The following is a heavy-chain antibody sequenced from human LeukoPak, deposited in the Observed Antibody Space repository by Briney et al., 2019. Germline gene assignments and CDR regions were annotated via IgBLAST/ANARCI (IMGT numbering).Heavy chain of an antibody. Sequence: GGSLRLSCAASGFTFSSYAMHWVRQAPGKGLEWVAVISYDGSNKYYADSVKGRFTISRDNAKNSLYLQMNSLRAEDTAVYYCAKSYGSGNLNWFNPWGQGTLVTVSS. CDR2: ISYDGSNK. D-gene: IGHD3-10*01. CDR1: GFTFSSYA. V-gene: IGHV3-30*04. J-gene: IGHJ5*02. CDR3: AKSYGSGNLNWFNP.